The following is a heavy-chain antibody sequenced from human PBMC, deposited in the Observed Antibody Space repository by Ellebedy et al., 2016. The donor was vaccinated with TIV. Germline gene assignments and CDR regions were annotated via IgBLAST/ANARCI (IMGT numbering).Heavy chain of an antibody. V-gene: IGHV4-59*01. Sequence: SETLSLTXTVSGGSISNYYWSWIRQPPGKGLEWIGYIYYSGITSYNPSLKSRVTISLNTSKNQFSLKLSSVTAADTAIYYCAREGREVGVQMGGAFDIWGQGTMVTVSS. CDR2: IYYSGIT. D-gene: IGHD1-26*01. CDR1: GGSISNYY. CDR3: AREGREVGVQMGGAFDI. J-gene: IGHJ3*02.